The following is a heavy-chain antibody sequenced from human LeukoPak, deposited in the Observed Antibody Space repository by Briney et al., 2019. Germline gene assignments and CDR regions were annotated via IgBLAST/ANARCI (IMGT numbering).Heavy chain of an antibody. CDR2: ISSSGNSI. CDR3: ARDQVSIAGTGIDY. Sequence: GGSLRLSCAASGFTFSSYEMNWVRQAPGKGLEWVSYISSSGNSISYADSVKGRFTISRDNAKNSLFLQMNSLRAEDTAVYYCARDQVSIAGTGIDYWGQGTLVTVSS. CDR1: GFTFSSYE. J-gene: IGHJ4*02. V-gene: IGHV3-48*03. D-gene: IGHD6-13*01.